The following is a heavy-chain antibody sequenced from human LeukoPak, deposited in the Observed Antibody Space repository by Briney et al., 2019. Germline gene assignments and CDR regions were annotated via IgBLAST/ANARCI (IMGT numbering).Heavy chain of an antibody. D-gene: IGHD2-2*03. CDR1: GGSFSSYY. CDR2: INHNGST. CDR3: ARLDIVVVPAASAYYYYMDV. J-gene: IGHJ6*03. V-gene: IGHV4-34*01. Sequence: SETLSLTCAVYGGSFSSYYWSWIRQPPGKGLEWIGEINHNGSTNYNPSLKSRATISVDTSKNQFSLKLSSVTAADTAVYYCARLDIVVVPAASAYYYYMDVWGKGTTVTVSS.